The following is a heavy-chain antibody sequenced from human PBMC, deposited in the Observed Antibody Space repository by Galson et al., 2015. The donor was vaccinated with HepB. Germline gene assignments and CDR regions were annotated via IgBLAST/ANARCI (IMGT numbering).Heavy chain of an antibody. J-gene: IGHJ3*02. V-gene: IGHV6-1*01. D-gene: IGHD6-13*01. CDR2: TYYRSKWYN. CDR3: ARDPIAAAAADAFDI. Sequence: CAISGDSVSSNSAAWNWIRQSPLRGLEWLGRTYYRSKWYNDYAVSVKSRITINPDTSKNQFSLQLNSVTPEDTAVYYCARDPIAAAAADAFDIWGQGTMVTVSS. CDR1: GDSVSSNSAA.